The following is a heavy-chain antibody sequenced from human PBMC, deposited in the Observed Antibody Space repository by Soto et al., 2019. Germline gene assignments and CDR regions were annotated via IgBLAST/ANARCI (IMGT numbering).Heavy chain of an antibody. CDR3: AKASRIAVAGPTVVYFDY. D-gene: IGHD6-19*01. Sequence: PGGSLRLSCAASGFTFSSYAMSWVRQAPGKGLEWVSAISGSGGSTYYADSVKGRFTISRDNSKNTLYLQMNSLRAEDTAVYYCAKASRIAVAGPTVVYFDYWGQGTLVTVSS. CDR1: GFTFSSYA. CDR2: ISGSGGST. J-gene: IGHJ4*02. V-gene: IGHV3-23*01.